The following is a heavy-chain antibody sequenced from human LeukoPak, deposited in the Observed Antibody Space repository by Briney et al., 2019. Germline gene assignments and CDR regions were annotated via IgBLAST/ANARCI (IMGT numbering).Heavy chain of an antibody. CDR3: ARDPDY. J-gene: IGHJ4*02. CDR2: IYTSGST. Sequence: SETLSLTCTVSGGSISSGSYYWSWIRQPAGKGLEWIGRIYTSGSTNYNPSLKSRVTISVDTSNNQFSLKLSSVTTADTAVYYCARDPDYRGQGTLVTVSS. CDR1: GGSISSGSYY. V-gene: IGHV4-61*02.